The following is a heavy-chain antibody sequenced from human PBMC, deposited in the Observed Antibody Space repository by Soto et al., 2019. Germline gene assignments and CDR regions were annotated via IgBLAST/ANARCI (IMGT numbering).Heavy chain of an antibody. V-gene: IGHV3-15*01. CDR3: TTETLYFLYYFDY. J-gene: IGHJ4*02. CDR2: IKSKTDGGTT. D-gene: IGHD2-8*01. CDR1: GFTFSNAW. Sequence: GGSLRLSCAASGFTFSNAWMSWVRQAPGKGLEWVGRIKSKTDGGTTDYAAPVKGRFTISRDDSKNTLYLQMNSLKTEDTAVYYCTTETLYFLYYFDYWGQGTLVTVSS.